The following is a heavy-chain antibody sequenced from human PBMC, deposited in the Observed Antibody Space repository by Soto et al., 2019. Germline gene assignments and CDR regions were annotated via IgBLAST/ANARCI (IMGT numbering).Heavy chain of an antibody. V-gene: IGHV3-23*01. CDR1: GFAFATYA. Sequence: EVQLLESGGDLVQPGGSLRLSCAASGFAFATYAMTWVRQSPGKGLEWVSCITNSGDSTYFADSVKGRFTISRDDSKITLYLQMSGLSAEDTAVYYCARGGPRDGYRDLDYWGPGTQVTVSS. CDR3: ARGGPRDGYRDLDY. CDR2: ITNSGDST. D-gene: IGHD5-18*01. J-gene: IGHJ4*02.